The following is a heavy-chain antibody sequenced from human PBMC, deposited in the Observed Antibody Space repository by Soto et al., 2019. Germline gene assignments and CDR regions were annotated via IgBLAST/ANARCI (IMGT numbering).Heavy chain of an antibody. CDR1: GYSFTSYW. Sequence: PGESLKISCNGSGYSFTSYWIGWVRQMPGKGLEWMGIIYPGDSDTRYSPSFQGQVTISADKSISTAYLQWSSLKASDTAMYYCARTTNYYGSSGYPLNWFDPWGQGTLVTVSS. CDR2: IYPGDSDT. D-gene: IGHD3-22*01. V-gene: IGHV5-51*01. J-gene: IGHJ5*02. CDR3: ARTTNYYGSSGYPLNWFDP.